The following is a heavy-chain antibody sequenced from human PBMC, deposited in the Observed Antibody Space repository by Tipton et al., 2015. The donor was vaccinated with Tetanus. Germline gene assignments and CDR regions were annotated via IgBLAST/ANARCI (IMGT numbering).Heavy chain of an antibody. CDR1: GGSINTGDYY. D-gene: IGHD2/OR15-2a*01. Sequence: TLSLTCNVSGGSINTGDYYWSWIRQSPGKGLEWIGHIYYSGRTYYNPPLKSRVTISADMSKNQFSLKLTSVTAADTATYYCARGTFHAFDFWGQGVQVTVSS. V-gene: IGHV4-30-4*01. J-gene: IGHJ4*02. CDR2: IYYSGRT. CDR3: ARGTFHAFDF.